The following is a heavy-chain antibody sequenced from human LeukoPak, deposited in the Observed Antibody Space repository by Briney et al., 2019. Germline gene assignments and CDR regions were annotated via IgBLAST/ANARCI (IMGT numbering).Heavy chain of an antibody. V-gene: IGHV3-23*01. J-gene: IGHJ5*02. Sequence: PGGSLRLSCAASGFTFSSDAMSWVRQAPGKGLEWVSVISGGGGITNYADSVKGRFTISRDTSMSTLYLQMNSLRAEDTAVYYCAKGAATAMGTSSESWGQGTLVTVSS. CDR2: ISGGGGIT. CDR1: GFTFSSDA. D-gene: IGHD5-18*01. CDR3: AKGAATAMGTSSES.